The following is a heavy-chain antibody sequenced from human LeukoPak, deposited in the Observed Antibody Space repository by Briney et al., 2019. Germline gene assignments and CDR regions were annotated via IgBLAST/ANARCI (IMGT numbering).Heavy chain of an antibody. CDR2: IWYDGSNK. CDR1: GFTFNNYG. CDR3: ARGVRYSSGYFDY. D-gene: IGHD6-19*01. J-gene: IGHJ4*02. V-gene: IGHV3-33*01. Sequence: PGRSLRLSCTASGFTFNNYGMHCVRQAPGKGLEWVAVIWYDGSNKYYADSVKGRFTISRDNSKNTLYLQMNSLRAEDTAVYYCARGVRYSSGYFDYWGQGTLVTVSS.